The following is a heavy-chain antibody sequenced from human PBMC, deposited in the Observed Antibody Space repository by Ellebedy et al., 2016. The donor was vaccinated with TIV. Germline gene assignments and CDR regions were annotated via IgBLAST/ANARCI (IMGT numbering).Heavy chain of an antibody. CDR3: ARDLITAAAGPPRSY. J-gene: IGHJ4*02. V-gene: IGHV1-18*01. CDR1: GYTFTSYG. Sequence: ASVKVSXXASGYTFTSYGISWVRQAPGQGLEWMGWISAYNGNTNYAQKLQGRVTMTTDTSTSTAYMELRSLRSDDTAVYYCARDLITAAAGPPRSYWGQGTLVTVSS. CDR2: ISAYNGNT. D-gene: IGHD6-13*01.